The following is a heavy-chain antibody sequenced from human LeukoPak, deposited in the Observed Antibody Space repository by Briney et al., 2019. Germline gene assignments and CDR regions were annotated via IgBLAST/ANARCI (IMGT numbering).Heavy chain of an antibody. V-gene: IGHV1-18*01. CDR3: AREDSSSGDYYYYYGMDV. J-gene: IGHJ6*02. D-gene: IGHD6-6*01. CDR1: GYTFTSYG. Sequence: ASLKVSCKGSGYTFTSYGITWVRQAPGQGLEWMGWISAYNGNTNYAHKLQGRVTMTTDTSTSTAYMALRSLRSDDTAVYYCAREDSSSGDYYYYYGMDVWGQGTTVTVSS. CDR2: ISAYNGNT.